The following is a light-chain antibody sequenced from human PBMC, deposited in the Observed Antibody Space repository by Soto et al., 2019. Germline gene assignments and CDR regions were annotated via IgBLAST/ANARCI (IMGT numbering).Light chain of an antibody. Sequence: AIPMTQSPSSLSASVGDRVTITCRASQDIRNDLGWYQQKPGKTPKLLIFAASSLQSGVPSRFSGSGSGTDFTLTISSLQPEDFATYYCLQDFNYPWTFGQGTKVEI. CDR2: AAS. J-gene: IGKJ1*01. CDR3: LQDFNYPWT. V-gene: IGKV1-6*01. CDR1: QDIRND.